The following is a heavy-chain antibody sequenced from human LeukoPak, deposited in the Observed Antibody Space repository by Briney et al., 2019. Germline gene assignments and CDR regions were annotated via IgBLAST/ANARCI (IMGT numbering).Heavy chain of an antibody. CDR1: GGSISSGDYY. Sequence: PSETLSLTCTVSGGSISSGDYYWSWIRQPPGKGLEWIGYIYYSGSTYYNPSLKSRVTISVDTSKNQFSLKLSSVTAVDTAVYYCASLIAAAGVYYFDYWGQGTLVTVSS. V-gene: IGHV4-30-4*08. J-gene: IGHJ4*02. D-gene: IGHD6-13*01. CDR2: IYYSGST. CDR3: ASLIAAAGVYYFDY.